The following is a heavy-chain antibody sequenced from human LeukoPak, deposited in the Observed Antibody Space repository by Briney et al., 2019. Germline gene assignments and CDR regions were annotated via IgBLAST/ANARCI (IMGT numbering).Heavy chain of an antibody. CDR1: GFRFGRDW. J-gene: IGHJ1*01. CDR3: ATLDSTKSVL. CDR2: VKQDGNEK. D-gene: IGHD2-2*01. V-gene: IGHV3-7*01. Sequence: QPGGSLRLTCVASGFRFGRDWISWVRQAPGKGLEGVACVKQDGNEKNYVVSVWGRFTVSVDNGKNSLYLQMNSLRAEDTAKYYCATLDSTKSVLWGRGTAVIVSS.